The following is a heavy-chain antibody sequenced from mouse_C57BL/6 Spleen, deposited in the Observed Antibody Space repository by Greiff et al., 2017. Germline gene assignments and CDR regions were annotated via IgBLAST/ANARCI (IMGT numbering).Heavy chain of an antibody. CDR3: ARLNYGSSYRYVDC. V-gene: IGHV1-63*01. Sequence: QVQLQQSGAELVRPGTSVTMSCKASGYTFTNYWIGWAKQRPGHGLEWIGDIYPGGGYTTYNEKFKGKATMTADKSSSTAYMQFSSRTSEDSAIYSCARLNYGSSYRYVDCWGQGTTLTVST. CDR2: IYPGGGYT. CDR1: GYTFTNYW. D-gene: IGHD1-1*01. J-gene: IGHJ2*01.